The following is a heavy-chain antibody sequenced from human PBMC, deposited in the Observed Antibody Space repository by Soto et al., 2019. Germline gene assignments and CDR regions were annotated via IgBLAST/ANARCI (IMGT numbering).Heavy chain of an antibody. CDR2: ISGSGSST. V-gene: IGHV3-23*01. J-gene: IGHJ1*01. Sequence: GGSLRLSCAASGFTFSSYAMSWVRQAPGKGLEWVSFISGSGSSTYYADSVKGRFSISRDNSKNTLCLQMNSLRAEDTAVYYCAANYYYDISGRYFQHWGQRTLVTVSS. CDR1: GFTFSSYA. CDR3: AANYYYDISGRYFQH. D-gene: IGHD3-22*01.